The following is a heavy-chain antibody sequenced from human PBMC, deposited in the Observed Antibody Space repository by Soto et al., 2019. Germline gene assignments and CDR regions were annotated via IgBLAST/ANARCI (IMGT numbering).Heavy chain of an antibody. Sequence: QVQLQESGPGLVKPSQTLSLTCTVSGGSISSGGYYWSRIRQHPGKGLEWIGYIYYSGSTYYNPSLKSRVTISVDTSKNQFSLKLSSVTAADTAVYYCARGVTMVRGVIHTPDFDYWGQGTLVTVSS. D-gene: IGHD3-10*01. CDR3: ARGVTMVRGVIHTPDFDY. CDR1: GGSISSGGYY. J-gene: IGHJ4*02. V-gene: IGHV4-31*03. CDR2: IYYSGST.